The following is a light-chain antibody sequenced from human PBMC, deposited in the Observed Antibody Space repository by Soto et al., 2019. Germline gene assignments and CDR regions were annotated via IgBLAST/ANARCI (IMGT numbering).Light chain of an antibody. CDR2: KES. V-gene: IGKV1-5*03. CDR3: LQYDNYPLI. Sequence: DIQMTQSPSTLSASVGDRVTISCRASQTIRCALAWYQQKPGKAPKLLLYKESNLESGVPSSFSGSGSGTEFTLTVSSLQPDDFATYYCLQYDNYPLIFGGGTKVEIK. CDR1: QTIRCA. J-gene: IGKJ4*01.